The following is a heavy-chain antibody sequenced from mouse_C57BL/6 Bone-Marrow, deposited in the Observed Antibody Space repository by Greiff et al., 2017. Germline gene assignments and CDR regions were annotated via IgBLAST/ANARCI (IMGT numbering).Heavy chain of an antibody. CDR1: GYTFTDYY. D-gene: IGHD6-1*01. J-gene: IGHJ2*01. CDR3: TCPYCFDY. CDR2: IDPDNGDT. V-gene: IGHV14-4*01. Sequence: EVQLQQSGAELVRPGASVKLSCTASGYTFTDYYMHWVKQRPEQGLEWIGWIDPDNGDTDYDSKFKGKATITADTSSSTAYMQLSSLTSEDSADYSCTCPYCFDYWGQGTTVTVSA.